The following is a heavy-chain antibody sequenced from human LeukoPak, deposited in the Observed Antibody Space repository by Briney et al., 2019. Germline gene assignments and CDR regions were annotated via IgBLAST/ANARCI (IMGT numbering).Heavy chain of an antibody. Sequence: SETLSLTCTVSGGSISSYYWSWIRQPAGKGLEWIGRIYTSGSTNYNPSLKSRVTMSVDTSKNQFSLKLSSVTAADTAVYYCAREEILRFLEWSLLAFDYWGQGTLVTVSS. D-gene: IGHD3-3*01. J-gene: IGHJ4*02. CDR2: IYTSGST. CDR1: GGSISSYY. CDR3: AREEILRFLEWSLLAFDY. V-gene: IGHV4-4*07.